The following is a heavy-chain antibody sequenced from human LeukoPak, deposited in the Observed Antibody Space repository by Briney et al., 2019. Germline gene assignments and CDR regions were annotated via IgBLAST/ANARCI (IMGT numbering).Heavy chain of an antibody. D-gene: IGHD1-1*01. CDR2: IYSTRSV. CDR1: GASINSYY. Sequence: SETLSLTCTVSGASINSYYWSWIRQSAGKGLEWIGRIYSTRSVNYNPSLESRVTMSVDTSKNQVFLVLESVTAADTGVYYCVALHYLGNSETRSWGQGTLVTVSS. V-gene: IGHV4-4*07. CDR3: VALHYLGNSETRS. J-gene: IGHJ5*02.